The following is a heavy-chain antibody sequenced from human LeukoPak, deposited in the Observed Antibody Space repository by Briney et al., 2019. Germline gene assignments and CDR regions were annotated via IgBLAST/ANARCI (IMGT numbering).Heavy chain of an antibody. Sequence: GRSLRLSCAASGFTFSNYVMHWVRQGPGKGLEWVAVISYDGDNKYYADSVNGRFTISRDNSKNTLSLQMDSLRAEDTAVYYCAKDIRVWGSYRYPCLDYWGQGTLVTVSA. CDR1: GFTFSNYV. CDR2: ISYDGDNK. V-gene: IGHV3-30*18. CDR3: AKDIRVWGSYRYPCLDY. J-gene: IGHJ4*02. D-gene: IGHD3-16*02.